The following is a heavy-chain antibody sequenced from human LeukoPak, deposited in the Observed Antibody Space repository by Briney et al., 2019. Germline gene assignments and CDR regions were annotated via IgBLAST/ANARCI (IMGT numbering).Heavy chain of an antibody. CDR2: ISGSGGST. CDR3: AKDYSSGYSFYFDY. J-gene: IGHJ4*02. Sequence: PGGSLRLSCAASGFTFSSYAMSWVRQPPGKGLEWVSAISGSGGSTYYADSVKGRFTISRDNSKNTLYLQMNSLRAEDTAVYYCAKDYSSGYSFYFDYWGQGTLVTVSS. V-gene: IGHV3-23*01. D-gene: IGHD3-22*01. CDR1: GFTFSSYA.